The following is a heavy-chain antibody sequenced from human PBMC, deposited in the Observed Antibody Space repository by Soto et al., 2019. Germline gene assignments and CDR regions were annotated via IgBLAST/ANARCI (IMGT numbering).Heavy chain of an antibody. CDR3: ARDWKGAEGFDP. Sequence: QVQLVQSGAEVKKPGASVKVSFKASGYTFSTYGFSWVRQAPGQGLEWMGWIGADNGDTNYAQNFHGRFTMTTDTYTTTSYLELRSLTSEDTSVYFCARDWKGAEGFDPWGQGTLVTVSS. CDR2: IGADNGDT. D-gene: IGHD1-1*01. J-gene: IGHJ5*02. CDR1: GYTFSTYG. V-gene: IGHV1-18*01.